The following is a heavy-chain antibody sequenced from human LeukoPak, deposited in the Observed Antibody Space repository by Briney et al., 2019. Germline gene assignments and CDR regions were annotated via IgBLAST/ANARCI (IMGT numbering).Heavy chain of an antibody. J-gene: IGHJ3*02. D-gene: IGHD6-13*01. CDR1: GFTFSSYG. V-gene: IGHV3-30*18. Sequence: GRSLRLSCAASGFTFSSYGMHWVRQAPGKGLEWVAVISYDGSNKYYADSVKGRFTISRDNSKNTLYLQMNSLRAEDTAVYYCAKDPTGSWVAFDIWGQGTMVTVSS. CDR2: ISYDGSNK. CDR3: AKDPTGSWVAFDI.